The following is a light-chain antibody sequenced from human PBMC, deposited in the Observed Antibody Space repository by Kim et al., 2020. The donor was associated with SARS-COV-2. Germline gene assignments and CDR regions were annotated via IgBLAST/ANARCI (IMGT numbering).Light chain of an antibody. CDR3: QSYDSSLSGYV. V-gene: IGLV1-40*01. J-gene: IGLJ1*01. CDR2: GNS. CDR1: SSNIGAGYE. Sequence: VTTSCTGNSSNIGAGYEVHWYQQVPGAAPKLLIYGNSNRPSGIPDRFSGSKSGTSASLAITGLQAEDEADYYCQSYDSSLSGYVFGTGTKVTVL.